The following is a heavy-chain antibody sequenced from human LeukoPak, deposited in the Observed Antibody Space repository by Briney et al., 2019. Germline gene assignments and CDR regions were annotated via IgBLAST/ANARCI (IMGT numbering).Heavy chain of an antibody. CDR3: ARGHTLIDPTLVRFDY. CDR1: GYTFTGYY. Sequence: ASVKVSCKASGYTFTGYYMHWVRQAPGQGLEWMGWINPNSGGTNYAQKFQGRVTMTRDTSISTAYMELSRLRSDDTAVYYCARGHTLIDPTLVRFDYWGQGSLVTVSS. D-gene: IGHD4-23*01. V-gene: IGHV1-2*02. J-gene: IGHJ4*02. CDR2: INPNSGGT.